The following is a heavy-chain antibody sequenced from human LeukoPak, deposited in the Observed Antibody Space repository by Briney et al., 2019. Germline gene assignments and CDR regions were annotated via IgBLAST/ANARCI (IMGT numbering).Heavy chain of an antibody. J-gene: IGHJ4*02. V-gene: IGHV4-39*07. CDR2: IYYSGST. Sequence: SETQSLTCTVSGGSISSSSYYWGWIRQPPGKGLEWIGSIYYSGSTYYNPSLKSRVTISVDTSKNQFSLKLSSVTAADTAVYYCARDPTDILTGQFDYWGQGTLVTVSS. D-gene: IGHD3-9*01. CDR1: GGSISSSSYY. CDR3: ARDPTDILTGQFDY.